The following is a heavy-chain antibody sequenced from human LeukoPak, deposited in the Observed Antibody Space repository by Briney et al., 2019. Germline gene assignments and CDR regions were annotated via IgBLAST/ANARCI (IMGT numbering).Heavy chain of an antibody. CDR1: GYTFTGYY. D-gene: IGHD6-13*01. V-gene: IGHV1-2*02. J-gene: IGHJ5*02. CDR3: ARGSRIAADGRNSFDP. Sequence: ASVKVSCKASGYTFTGYYMHWVRQAPGQGLEGMGWINPNSGGTNYAQKFQGRVTMTRDTSISTAYMELSRLRSDDTAVYYCARGSRIAADGRNSFDPWGQGTLVTVSS. CDR2: INPNSGGT.